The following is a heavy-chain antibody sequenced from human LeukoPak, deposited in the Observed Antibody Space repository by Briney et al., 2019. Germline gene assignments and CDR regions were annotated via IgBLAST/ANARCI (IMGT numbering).Heavy chain of an antibody. CDR1: GFSFSTSW. D-gene: IGHD6-19*01. V-gene: IGHV3-7*01. CDR2: IKKDGSEK. J-gene: IGHJ4*02. CDR3: ARISYSSGWYFDY. Sequence: GGSLRLSCAASGFSFSTSWLTWVRQAPGKGLQWVANIKKDGSEKYYVDSVKGRCTISRDNAKNSVYLQMNSLRAEDTAVYYCARISYSSGWYFDYWGQGSLVTVSS.